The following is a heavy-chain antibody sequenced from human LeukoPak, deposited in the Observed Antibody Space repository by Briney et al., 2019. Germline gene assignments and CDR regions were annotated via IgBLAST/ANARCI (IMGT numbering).Heavy chain of an antibody. CDR1: GYTFTSNY. Sequence: ASVKVSCTASGYTFTSNYIHWVRQAPGQGLGWMGMIYPRDGSTSYAQKFQGRVTVTRDTSTSTVHMELSGLRSEDTAVNYCARDQEGFDYWGQGTLVTVSS. CDR3: ARDQEGFDY. J-gene: IGHJ4*02. CDR2: IYPRDGST. V-gene: IGHV1-46*01.